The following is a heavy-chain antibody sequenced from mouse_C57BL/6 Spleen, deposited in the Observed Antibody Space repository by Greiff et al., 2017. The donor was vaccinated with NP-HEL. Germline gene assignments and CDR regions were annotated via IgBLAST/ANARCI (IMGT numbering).Heavy chain of an antibody. CDR3: ARRLWDDGYYGSYAMDY. Sequence: EVQLQQSGPELVKPGASVKISCKASGYSFTDYNMNWVKQSNGKSLEWIGVINPNYGTTSYNQKFKGKATLTVDQSSSTAYMQLNGLTSEDSAVYYCARRLWDDGYYGSYAMDYWGQGTSVTVSS. V-gene: IGHV1-39*01. CDR2: INPNYGTT. J-gene: IGHJ4*01. D-gene: IGHD2-3*01. CDR1: GYSFTDYN.